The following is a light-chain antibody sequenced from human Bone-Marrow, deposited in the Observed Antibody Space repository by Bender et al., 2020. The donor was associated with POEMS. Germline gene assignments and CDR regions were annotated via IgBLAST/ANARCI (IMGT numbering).Light chain of an antibody. CDR1: SSNIGAGYD. CDR3: QSYDSSLSGSKGV. CDR2: GNS. V-gene: IGLV1-40*01. J-gene: IGLJ1*01. Sequence: QSVLTQPPSVSGAPGQRVTISCTGASSNIGAGYDVHWYQQFPGTAPKLLIYGNSNRPSGVPDRFSGSKSGTSASLAITGLQPEDEADYYCQSYDSSLSGSKGVFGTGTKVNVL.